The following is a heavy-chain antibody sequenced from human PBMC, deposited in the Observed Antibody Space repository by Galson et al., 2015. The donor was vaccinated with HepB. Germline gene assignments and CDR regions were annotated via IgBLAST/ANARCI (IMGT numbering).Heavy chain of an antibody. CDR3: ARDGATYNWNDGGDDYYFDY. V-gene: IGHV3-11*01. D-gene: IGHD1-20*01. CDR2: ISSSGSTI. J-gene: IGHJ4*02. CDR1: GFTFSDYY. Sequence: SLRLSCAASGFTFSDYYMSWIRQAPGKGLEWVSYISSSGSTIYYADSVKGRFTISRDNAKNSLYLQMNSLRAEDTAVYYCARDGATYNWNDGGDDYYFDYWGQGTLVTVSS.